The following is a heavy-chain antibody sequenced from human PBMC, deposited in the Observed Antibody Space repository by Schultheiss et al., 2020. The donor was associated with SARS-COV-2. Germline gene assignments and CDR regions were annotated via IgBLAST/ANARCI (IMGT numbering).Heavy chain of an antibody. Sequence: GGSLRLSCAASGFTFSSYGMHWVRQAPGKGLEWVAVIWYDGSNKYYADSVKGRFTISRDNSKNTLYLQMNSLRAEDTAVYYCARKYGDYADAFDIWGQGTMVTVSS. D-gene: IGHD4-17*01. CDR1: GFTFSSYG. CDR2: IWYDGSNK. CDR3: ARKYGDYADAFDI. J-gene: IGHJ3*02. V-gene: IGHV3-33*01.